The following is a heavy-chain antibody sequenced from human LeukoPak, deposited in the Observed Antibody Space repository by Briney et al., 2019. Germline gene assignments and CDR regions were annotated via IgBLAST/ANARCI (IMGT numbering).Heavy chain of an antibody. J-gene: IGHJ6*03. CDR1: GGSMKRSY. V-gene: IGHV4-59*01. CDR3: ARDSSPDALPYMDA. Sequence: SETLSLTCLVSGGSMKRSYWTWIRQAPGKGLEWIGDIDDSGNTNYSPSLKSRVTISLDTSKNQFSLRVTSVTAADRGLYFCARDSSPDALPYMDAWGKGTTVTVSS. CDR2: IDDSGNT. D-gene: IGHD6-6*01.